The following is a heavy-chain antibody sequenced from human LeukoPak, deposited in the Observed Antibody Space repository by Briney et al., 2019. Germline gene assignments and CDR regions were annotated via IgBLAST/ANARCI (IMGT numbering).Heavy chain of an antibody. J-gene: IGHJ4*02. CDR1: VGSISSGDYY. Sequence: SQTLSLTCTVSVGSISSGDYYCSWIRQPPGKGLEWIGYIYYSGSTYYNPSLKSRVTISVDTSKNQFSLKLSSVTAADTAVYYCARFHQVLRYFDWPKYYFDYWGQGTLVTVSS. V-gene: IGHV4-30-4*01. CDR2: IYYSGST. CDR3: ARFHQVLRYFDWPKYYFDY. D-gene: IGHD3-9*01.